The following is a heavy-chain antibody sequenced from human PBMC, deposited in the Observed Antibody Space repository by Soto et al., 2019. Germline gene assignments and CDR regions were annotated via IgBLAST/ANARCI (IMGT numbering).Heavy chain of an antibody. CDR3: AKIGGGSDCSGGSCHSHGGSFDY. Sequence: GGSLRLSCAASGFTFSSYAMSWVRQAPGKGLEWVSAISGSGGSTYYADSVKGRFTISRDNSKNTLYLQMNSLGAEDTAVYYCAKIGGGSDCSGGSCHSHGGSFDYWGQGTLVTVSS. CDR1: GFTFSSYA. CDR2: ISGSGGST. D-gene: IGHD2-15*01. V-gene: IGHV3-23*01. J-gene: IGHJ4*02.